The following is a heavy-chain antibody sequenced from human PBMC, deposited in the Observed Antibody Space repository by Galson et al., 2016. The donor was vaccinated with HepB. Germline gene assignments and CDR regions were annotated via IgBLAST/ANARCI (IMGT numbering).Heavy chain of an antibody. CDR2: IYYSGST. V-gene: IGHV4-59*06. CDR1: GGSISPYY. Sequence: SETLSLTCIVSGGSISPYYWSWIRQPPGKGLEWIGYIYYSGSTYYNPSLKSRVTVSAVTPKNQFSLKLNSVTAADTAVYYCARGSNVGYCSGSSCYTGGDLDCWGQGTRVTVSS. CDR3: ARGSNVGYCSGSSCYTGGDLDC. D-gene: IGHD2-2*02. J-gene: IGHJ4*02.